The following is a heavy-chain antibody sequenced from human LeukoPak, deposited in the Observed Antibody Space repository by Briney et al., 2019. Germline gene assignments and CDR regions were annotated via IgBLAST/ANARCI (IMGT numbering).Heavy chain of an antibody. CDR3: ATEAPRSYYFDY. Sequence: VASVKVSCKASGHTFTNYHIHWVRQAQGPGVEWMGAVYATGGVAINTQTFPVRVTMTRDTSTGTVYMELSSLRFEDTAIYYCATEAPRSYYFDYWGQGIQVTVSS. J-gene: IGHJ4*02. CDR1: GHTFTNYH. CDR2: VYATGGVA. V-gene: IGHV1-46*01.